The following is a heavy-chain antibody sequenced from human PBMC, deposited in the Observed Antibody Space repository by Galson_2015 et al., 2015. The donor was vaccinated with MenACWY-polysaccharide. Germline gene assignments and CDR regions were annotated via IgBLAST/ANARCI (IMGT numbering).Heavy chain of an antibody. CDR1: GFTFGDYA. CDR3: TRDRPIDY. Sequence: FLRLSCAAPGFTFGDYAMAWFRQAPGKGLEWVGFIRCKASGETTGYAASVKGRFTISRDDSKSTAYLQMNSLQTEDTGIYYCTRDRPIDYWGQGTLVTVSS. V-gene: IGHV3-49*03. J-gene: IGHJ4*02. CDR2: IRCKASGETT.